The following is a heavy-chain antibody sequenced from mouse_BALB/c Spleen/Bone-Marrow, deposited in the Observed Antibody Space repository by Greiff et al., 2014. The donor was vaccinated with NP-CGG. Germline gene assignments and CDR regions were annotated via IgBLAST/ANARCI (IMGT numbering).Heavy chain of an antibody. CDR3: ANYYYGSSLFAY. D-gene: IGHD1-1*01. V-gene: IGHV14-3*02. J-gene: IGHJ3*01. CDR2: IDPANGNT. Sequence: EVQLQQSGAELVKPGASVKLSCTASGFNIKDTYMHWVKQRPEQGLEWIGRIDPANGNTKYDPKFQGKATTTADTSSNTAYLQPSSLTSEDTAVDYCANYYYGSSLFAYWGQGTLVTVSA. CDR1: GFNIKDTY.